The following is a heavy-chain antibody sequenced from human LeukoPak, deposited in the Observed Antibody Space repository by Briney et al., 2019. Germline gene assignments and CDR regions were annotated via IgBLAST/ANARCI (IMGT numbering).Heavy chain of an antibody. Sequence: SETLSLTCTVSGGSISSYYWNWIRQPPGEGLEWIGYIYTSGSTNYNPSLKSRVTISVDTSKNQFSLKLSSVTAADTAVYYCARHSTRYYYDSSGYWNYWGQGTLVTVSS. D-gene: IGHD3-22*01. CDR2: IYTSGST. J-gene: IGHJ4*02. CDR1: GGSISSYY. CDR3: ARHSTRYYYDSSGYWNY. V-gene: IGHV4-4*09.